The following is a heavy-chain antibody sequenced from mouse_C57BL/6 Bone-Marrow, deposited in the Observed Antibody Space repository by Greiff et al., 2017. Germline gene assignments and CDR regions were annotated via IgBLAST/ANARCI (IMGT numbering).Heavy chain of an antibody. CDR1: GYTFTSYW. V-gene: IGHV1-64*01. CDR2: IHPNSGST. Sequence: QVQLQQSGAELVKPGASVQLSCKASGYTFTSYWMHWVKQRPGQGLEWIGMIHPNSGSTNYNEKFKSKATLTVDKSSSTAYMQLSSLTSEDSAVYYCARGGLLRAAYWGQGTLVTVSA. J-gene: IGHJ3*01. D-gene: IGHD2-3*01. CDR3: ARGGLLRAAY.